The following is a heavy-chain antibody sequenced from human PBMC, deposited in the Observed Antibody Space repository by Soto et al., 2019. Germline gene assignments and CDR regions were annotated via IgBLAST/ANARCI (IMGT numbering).Heavy chain of an antibody. V-gene: IGHV1-69*13. Sequence: SVKVSCKASGDTFSTYTITWMRQAPGQGLEWMGGIIPRPATSNYAQKFQGRVTITADESTNTVYMELSSLRSEDTAVYYCARVEDYGDSDYYDYGMDVWG. J-gene: IGHJ6*02. CDR1: GDTFSTYT. D-gene: IGHD4-17*01. CDR2: IIPRPATS. CDR3: ARVEDYGDSDYYDYGMDV.